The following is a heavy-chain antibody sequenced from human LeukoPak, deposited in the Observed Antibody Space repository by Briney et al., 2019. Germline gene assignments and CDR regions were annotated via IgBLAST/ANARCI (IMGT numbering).Heavy chain of an antibody. CDR1: GFTFSSYA. CDR2: ISYDGSNK. D-gene: IGHD3-3*01. CDR3: GRFRVVSRGYYFDY. J-gene: IGHJ4*02. V-gene: IGHV3-30-3*01. Sequence: PGRSLRLSCAASGFTFSSYAMRWVRQAPGKGLEWVAVISYDGSNKYYADSVKGRFTISRDNSKNALYLQMNSLRAEDTAVYYCGRFRVVSRGYYFDYWGQGTLVTVSS.